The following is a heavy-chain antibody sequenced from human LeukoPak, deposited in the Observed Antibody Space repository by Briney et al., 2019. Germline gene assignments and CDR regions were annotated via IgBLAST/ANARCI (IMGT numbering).Heavy chain of an antibody. Sequence: GGSLRLSCAASGFTFSSYGMSWVRQAPGKGLEWVSGISSSGGSIYYADSVKGRFTISRDNSKNTLYLQMNSLRAEDTAVYYCAELGITMIGGVWGKGTTVTISS. CDR3: AELGITMIGGV. CDR2: ISSSGGSI. V-gene: IGHV3-23*01. CDR1: GFTFSSYG. J-gene: IGHJ6*04. D-gene: IGHD3-10*02.